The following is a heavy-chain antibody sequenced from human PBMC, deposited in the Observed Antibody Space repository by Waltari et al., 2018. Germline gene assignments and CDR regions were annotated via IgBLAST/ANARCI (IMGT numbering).Heavy chain of an antibody. Sequence: EVRLVESGGGLVKPGGSLRLSCPPSGSPFTPYAMNWVRQAPGKGLEWVAGLSASGSRTFYAASVKGRFTISRDNSNNTLYAQMTSLTPEDTATYYCAMSLTVLVRADHWGQGTLVAVSS. CDR2: LSASGSRT. J-gene: IGHJ4*02. CDR1: GSPFTPYA. CDR3: AMSLTVLVRADH. V-gene: IGHV3-23*04. D-gene: IGHD1-26*01.